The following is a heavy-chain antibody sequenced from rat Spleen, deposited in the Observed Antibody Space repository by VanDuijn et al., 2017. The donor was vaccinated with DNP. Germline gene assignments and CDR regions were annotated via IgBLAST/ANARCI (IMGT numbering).Heavy chain of an antibody. CDR1: GFTFSDYS. CDR3: ARPDY. Sequence: EVQLVESGGGFVQPGRSLKLSCAASGFTFSDYSMAWVRQAPTKGLEWVAYITYDDGSTYYGDSVKGRFTISRDNAKGTLYLQMDSLRSEDTATYYCARPDYWGQGVMVTVSS. J-gene: IGHJ2*01. CDR2: ITYDDGST. V-gene: IGHV5-7*01.